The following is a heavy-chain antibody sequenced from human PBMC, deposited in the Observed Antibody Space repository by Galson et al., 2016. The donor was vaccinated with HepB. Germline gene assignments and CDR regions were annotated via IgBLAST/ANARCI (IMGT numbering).Heavy chain of an antibody. Sequence: SLRLSCAASGFTFSTYNLNWVRQAPGKGLEWVSCISRGSANIYYADSVKGRFTISRDNSKNSLYLQMHSLRAEDTAVYYCARPRDNYGHAFDIWGPGTLVTVSS. J-gene: IGHJ3*02. CDR1: GFTFSTYN. V-gene: IGHV3-21*01. D-gene: IGHD3-10*01. CDR3: ARPRDNYGHAFDI. CDR2: ISRGSANI.